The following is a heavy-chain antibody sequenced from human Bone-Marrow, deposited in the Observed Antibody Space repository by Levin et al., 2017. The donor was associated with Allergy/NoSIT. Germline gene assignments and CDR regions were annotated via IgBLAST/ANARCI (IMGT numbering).Heavy chain of an antibody. J-gene: IGHJ3*02. Sequence: PSETLSLTCTVSGGSIGRSTSYWGWIRQPPGKGLEWIGSLYYSGSTYYSPSLKSRVTMSVDTSKNQFSLNLNSVTAADTAVYYCARDLRSPGSYYRAFDIWGPGTMVTVSS. CDR2: LYYSGST. CDR1: GGSIGRSTSY. D-gene: IGHD3-22*01. CDR3: ARDLRSPGSYYRAFDI. V-gene: IGHV4-39*07.